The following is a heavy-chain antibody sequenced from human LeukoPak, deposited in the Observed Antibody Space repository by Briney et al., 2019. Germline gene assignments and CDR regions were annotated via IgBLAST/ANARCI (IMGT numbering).Heavy chain of an antibody. V-gene: IGHV3-23*01. J-gene: IGHJ4*02. CDR2: ISASGGST. CDR1: GFTFNNYA. Sequence: PGGSLRLSCAASGFTFNNYAMSWVRQAPGKGLEWVSAISASGGSTYYADSVKGRFTISRDNSKNTLYLQMNSLRAEDTALYYCAKSERWLQPFDYWGQGTLVTVSS. D-gene: IGHD5-24*01. CDR3: AKSERWLQPFDY.